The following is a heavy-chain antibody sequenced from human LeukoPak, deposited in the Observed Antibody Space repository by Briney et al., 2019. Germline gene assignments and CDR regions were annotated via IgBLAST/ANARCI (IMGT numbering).Heavy chain of an antibody. CDR2: IRSKAYGGTT. CDR3: TRDSGSYHRGVY. D-gene: IGHD1-26*01. Sequence: PGGSLRLSCTASGFTFGDYAMIWVRQAPGKGLEGGGFIRSKAYGGTTEYAASVKGRFTISRDDSKSIAYLQMNSLKTEDTAVYYCTRDSGSYHRGVYWGQGTLVTVSS. V-gene: IGHV3-49*04. CDR1: GFTFGDYA. J-gene: IGHJ4*02.